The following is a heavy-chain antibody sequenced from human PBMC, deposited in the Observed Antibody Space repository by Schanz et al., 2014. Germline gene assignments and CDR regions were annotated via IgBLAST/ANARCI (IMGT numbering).Heavy chain of an antibody. CDR1: GFIVSSTY. CDR2: IRYDGRNK. V-gene: IGHV3-30*02. CDR3: AKHVRSVTGNDY. D-gene: IGHD2-21*02. Sequence: VQLVESGGDLVQPGGSQRLSCAASGFIVSSTYMTWVRQAPGKGLEWVAVIRYDGRNKNFVESVKGRFTISRDNSNNTVYLQMNSLRAEDTAVYYCAKHVRSVTGNDYWGQGTLVTVSS. J-gene: IGHJ4*02.